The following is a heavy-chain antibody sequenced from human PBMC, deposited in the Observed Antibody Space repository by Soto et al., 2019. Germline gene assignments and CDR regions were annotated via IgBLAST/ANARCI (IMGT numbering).Heavy chain of an antibody. CDR2: IYYSGST. CDR1: GGSISSSSYY. V-gene: IGHV4-39*01. Sequence: SETLSLTCTVSGGSISSSSYYWGWIRQPPGKGLEWIGSIYYSGSTYYNPSLKSRVTISVDTSKNQFSLKLSSVTAADTAVYYCARIYGDYTKGLYYFDYWGQGTLVTVSS. D-gene: IGHD4-17*01. CDR3: ARIYGDYTKGLYYFDY. J-gene: IGHJ4*02.